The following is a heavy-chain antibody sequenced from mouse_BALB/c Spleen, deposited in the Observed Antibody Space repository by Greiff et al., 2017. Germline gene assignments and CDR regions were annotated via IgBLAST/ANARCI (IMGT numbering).Heavy chain of an antibody. CDR3: ARYGYYGPYYAMDY. CDR2: INPYNDGT. V-gene: IGHV1-14*01. J-gene: IGHJ4*01. Sequence: EVQLQQSGPELVKPGASVKMSCKASGYTFTSYVMHWVKQKPGQGLEWIGYINPYNDGTKYNEKFKGKATLTSDKSSSTAYMELSSLTSEDSAVYYCARYGYYGPYYAMDYWGQGTSVTVSS. CDR1: GYTFTSYV. D-gene: IGHD1-1*01.